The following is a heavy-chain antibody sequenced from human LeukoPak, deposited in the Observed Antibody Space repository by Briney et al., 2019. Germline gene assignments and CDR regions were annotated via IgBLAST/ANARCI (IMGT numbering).Heavy chain of an antibody. CDR1: GGSIRSINSY. J-gene: IGHJ4*02. CDR2: VYSSGST. D-gene: IGHD6-19*01. Sequence: SETLSLTCTVSGGSIRSINSYWGWIRQPPEKGLEWIGSVYSSGSTYYYPSLRSRVTMSVDTSKNQFSLKLSSVTAADTAMYYCARSSGWYEGIDCWGQGTLVTVSS. CDR3: ARSSGWYEGIDC. V-gene: IGHV4-39*01.